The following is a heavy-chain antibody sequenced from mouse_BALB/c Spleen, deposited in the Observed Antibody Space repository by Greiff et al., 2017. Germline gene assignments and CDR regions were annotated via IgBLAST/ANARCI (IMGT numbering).Heavy chain of an antibody. CDR3: ARSHPGYAMDY. J-gene: IGHJ4*01. CDR2: INSNGGST. V-gene: IGHV5-6-2*01. Sequence: DVKLVESGGGLVKLGGSLKLSCAASGFTFSSYYMSWVRQTPEKRLELVAAINSNGGSTYYPDTVKGRFTISRDNAKNTLYLQMSSLKSEDTALYYCARSHPGYAMDYWGQGTSVTVSS. CDR1: GFTFSSYY.